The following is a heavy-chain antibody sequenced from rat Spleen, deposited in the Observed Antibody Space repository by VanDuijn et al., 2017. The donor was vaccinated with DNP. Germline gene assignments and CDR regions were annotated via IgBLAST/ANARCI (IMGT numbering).Heavy chain of an antibody. J-gene: IGHJ2*01. CDR1: GFTFNYYY. D-gene: IGHD4-3*01. Sequence: EVQLVESGGDLVQPGRSLKLSCVASGFTFNYYYMAWVRQAPAKGLEWVAAISPGGGNIYYRDSVKGRFTISRDNAKNTLYLQMNSLRSEDTATYYCAKDSGYFDYWGQGVMVTVSS. V-gene: IGHV5-25*01. CDR3: AKDSGYFDY. CDR2: ISPGGGNI.